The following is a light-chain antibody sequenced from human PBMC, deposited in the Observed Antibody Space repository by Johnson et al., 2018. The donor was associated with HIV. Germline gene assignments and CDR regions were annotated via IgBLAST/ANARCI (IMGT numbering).Light chain of an antibody. CDR1: SSNIGNNY. CDR2: DNN. CDR3: GSWDNSRGVFFG. Sequence: QSVLTQPPSVSAAPGQKVTISCSGSSSNIGNNYVSWYQQLPGTAPKLLIYDNNKRPSGIPDRFSGSKSGTSATLGITGLQTGDEADYYCGSWDNSRGVFFGFATGTEGTVL. J-gene: IGLJ1*01. V-gene: IGLV1-51*01.